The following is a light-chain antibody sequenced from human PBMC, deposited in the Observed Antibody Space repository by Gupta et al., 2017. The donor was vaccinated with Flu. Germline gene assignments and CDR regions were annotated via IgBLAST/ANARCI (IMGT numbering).Light chain of an antibody. V-gene: IGKV3-15*01. CDR3: QQYDQWPPWT. Sequence: EIVMTQSPATLSVSPGERATLSCRASETVRSNLAWYQQKPGQPPKILIYGAFTRATGVPARFSGSGYGTEFTLTISSRQSEDFAVYFCQQYDQWPPWTFGQGTKVEIK. J-gene: IGKJ1*01. CDR2: GAF. CDR1: ETVRSN.